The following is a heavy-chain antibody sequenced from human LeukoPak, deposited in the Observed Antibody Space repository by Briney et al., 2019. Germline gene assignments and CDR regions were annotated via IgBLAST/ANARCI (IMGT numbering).Heavy chain of an antibody. J-gene: IGHJ3*02. CDR1: GFTFSSYA. V-gene: IGHV3-30-3*01. CDR3: ARESVRSPRDAFDI. Sequence: GGSLRLSCAASGFTFSSYAMHWVRQAPGKGLEWVAVISYDGSNKYYADSVKGRFTISRDNSKNTLYLQMNSLRAEDTAVYYCARESVRSPRDAFDIWGQGTMVTVSS. CDR2: ISYDGSNK. D-gene: IGHD4-23*01.